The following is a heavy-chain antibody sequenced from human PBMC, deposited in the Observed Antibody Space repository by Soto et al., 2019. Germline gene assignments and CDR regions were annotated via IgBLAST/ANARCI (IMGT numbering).Heavy chain of an antibody. Sequence: GSLRLSCAASGFTFSSYAMNWVRQAPGKGLEWVALISHDGINKYYADSVRGRFTISRDSSTNTLYLQMNSLRAADTAVYYCGRCTSTSCHLGSDYWGQGTLVTVSS. CDR1: GFTFSSYA. V-gene: IGHV3-30-3*01. D-gene: IGHD2-2*01. CDR3: GRCTSTSCHLGSDY. CDR2: ISHDGINK. J-gene: IGHJ4*02.